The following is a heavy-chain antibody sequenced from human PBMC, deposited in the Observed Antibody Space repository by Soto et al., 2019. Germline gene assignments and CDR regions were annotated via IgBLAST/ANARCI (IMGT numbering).Heavy chain of an antibody. J-gene: IGHJ4*02. CDR2: INPSGGST. CDR1: GYTFINYY. Sequence: QVQLVQSGAEVKKPGASVKVSCKASGYTFINYYIHWVRQAPGQGLEWMGMINPSGGSTSYAQKFQGRVTMTSDTSTRTVYMELSSLRSEDTAVYYCARNEKSGLDYWGQGTLVTVSS. D-gene: IGHD1-1*01. CDR3: ARNEKSGLDY. V-gene: IGHV1-46*01.